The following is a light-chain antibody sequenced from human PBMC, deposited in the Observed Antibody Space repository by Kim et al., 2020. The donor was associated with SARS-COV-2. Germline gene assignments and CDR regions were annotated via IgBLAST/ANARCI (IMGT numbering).Light chain of an antibody. Sequence: SSELTQDPAVSVALGQTVRITCQGDSLRNYYASWYQLKPGQAPVVVIYGKNNRLSGIPDRFSGSTSGNTASLTITGAQAEDEAAYYCNSRDSSSNQLVFGGGTKLTVL. CDR3: NSRDSSSNQLV. CDR2: GKN. CDR1: SLRNYY. J-gene: IGLJ3*02. V-gene: IGLV3-19*01.